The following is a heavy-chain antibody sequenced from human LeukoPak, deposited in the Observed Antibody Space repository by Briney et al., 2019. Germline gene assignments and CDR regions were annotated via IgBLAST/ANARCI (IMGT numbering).Heavy chain of an antibody. D-gene: IGHD5-24*01. V-gene: IGHV3-7*04. CDR1: GFTFSSYW. CDR2: IKQDGSEK. Sequence: GGSLTLSCTASGFTFSSYWMNWVRQAPGKGLEWVANIKQDGSEKYYVDSVKGRFTISRDNAKKSLYLQMNSLRAEDTAVYDCERETELANLDYWGQGTLVTVSS. J-gene: IGHJ4*02. CDR3: ERETELANLDY.